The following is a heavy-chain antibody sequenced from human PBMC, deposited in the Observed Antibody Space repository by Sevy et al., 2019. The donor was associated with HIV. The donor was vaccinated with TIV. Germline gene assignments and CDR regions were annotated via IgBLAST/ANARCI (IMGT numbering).Heavy chain of an antibody. CDR3: ARLPRMVGATNAFDI. J-gene: IGHJ3*02. CDR2: IYPGDSDT. CDR1: GYSFTSYW. V-gene: IGHV5-51*01. D-gene: IGHD1-26*01. Sequence: GESLKISCKGSGYSFTSYWIGWVRQMPGKGLEWMGIIYPGDSDTRYSPSFQGQVTISADKSISTAYLQWSSLKASDTAMYYCARLPRMVGATNAFDIWGQGTMVTVSS.